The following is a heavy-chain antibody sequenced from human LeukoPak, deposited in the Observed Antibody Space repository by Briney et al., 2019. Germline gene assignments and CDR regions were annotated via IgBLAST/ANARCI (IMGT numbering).Heavy chain of an antibody. CDR3: AKSSPPPINS. Sequence: GGSLRLSCAASGFTFSSYGMSWVREAPGKGLEWVSAISGSGGSTYYADSVKGRFTISRDNSKNTVYLQMNSLRAEDTAVYYCAKSSPPPINSWGQGTLVTVSS. CDR2: ISGSGGST. CDR1: GFTFSSYG. V-gene: IGHV3-23*01. J-gene: IGHJ4*02. D-gene: IGHD1-14*01.